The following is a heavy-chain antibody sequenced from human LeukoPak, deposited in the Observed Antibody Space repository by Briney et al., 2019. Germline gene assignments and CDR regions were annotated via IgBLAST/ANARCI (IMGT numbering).Heavy chain of an antibody. V-gene: IGHV3-7*01. D-gene: IGHD6-19*01. Sequence: PGGSLRLSCTASGFTFGDYAMSWVRQAPGKGLEWVANINQDGSEKYYVDSVKGRFTISRDNAKNSLYLQMNSLRAEDTAVYYCARAVYSGWYVWFDPWGQGTLVTVSS. CDR2: INQDGSEK. CDR1: GFTFGDYA. J-gene: IGHJ5*02. CDR3: ARAVYSGWYVWFDP.